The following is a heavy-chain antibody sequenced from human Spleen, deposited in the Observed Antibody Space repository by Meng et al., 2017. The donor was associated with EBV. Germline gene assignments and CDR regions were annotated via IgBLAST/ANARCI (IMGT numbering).Heavy chain of an antibody. V-gene: IGHV4-61*01. CDR2: IFYTGST. D-gene: IGHD1-1*01. Sequence: QVQLQESGPGLVKPSXXLSLTCTVSGGSVSSTSYYWGWIRQPPGKGLEWIAYIFYTGSTNYNPSLKSRVIISVDTSKNQFSLKLSSVTAADTAVYYCARMTTDTYFDCWGQGTLVTVSS. CDR1: GGSVSSTSYY. J-gene: IGHJ4*02. CDR3: ARMTTDTYFDC.